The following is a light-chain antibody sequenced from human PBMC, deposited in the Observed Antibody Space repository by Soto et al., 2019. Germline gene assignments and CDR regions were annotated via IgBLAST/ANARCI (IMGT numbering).Light chain of an antibody. Sequence: QSVLTQPASVSGSPGQSITISCTGTSSDVGGYNNVSWYQQHPGKAPKLMIYDVSNRPSGVSNRFSGSKSGNTASLTISGLQAEDEVDYYCSSYTSSSTLVVFGGGTQLTVL. CDR3: SSYTSSSTLVV. CDR2: DVS. J-gene: IGLJ2*01. V-gene: IGLV2-14*01. CDR1: SSDVGGYNN.